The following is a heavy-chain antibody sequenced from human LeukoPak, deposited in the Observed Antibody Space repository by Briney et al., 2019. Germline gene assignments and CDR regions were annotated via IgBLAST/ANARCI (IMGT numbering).Heavy chain of an antibody. V-gene: IGHV3-73*01. CDR2: IRSKANSYAP. Sequence: GGSLRLSCAASGFTFSDSAVHWVRQASGNGLEWVGRIRSKANSYAPAYGASVKGRFTVSRDDSKNTAYLQMSSLKTEDTAVYYCTRPATENGDFDYWGQGTLVIVSS. CDR3: TRPATENGDFDY. J-gene: IGHJ4*02. D-gene: IGHD4-17*01. CDR1: GFTFSDSA.